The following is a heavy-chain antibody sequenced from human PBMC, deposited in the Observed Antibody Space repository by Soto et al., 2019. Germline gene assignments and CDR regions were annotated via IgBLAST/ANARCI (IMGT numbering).Heavy chain of an antibody. CDR2: IIPIFGTA. D-gene: IGHD6-13*01. CDR1: GGTFSSYA. V-gene: IGHV1-69*13. CDR3: ARDLAAAGMGDDY. J-gene: IGHJ4*02. Sequence: ASVKVSCKASGGTFSSYAISWVRQAPGQGLEWMGGIIPIFGTANYAQKFQGRVTITADESTSTAYMELSSLRSEDTAVYYCARDLAAAGMGDDYWGQGTLVTVSS.